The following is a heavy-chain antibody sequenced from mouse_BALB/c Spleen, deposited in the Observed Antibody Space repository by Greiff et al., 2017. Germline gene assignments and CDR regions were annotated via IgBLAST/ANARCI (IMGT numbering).Heavy chain of an antibody. Sequence: QVQLQQSGPGLVQPSQSLSITCTVSGFSLTSYGVHWVRQSPGKGLEWLGVIWSGGSTDYNAAFISRLSISKDNSKSQVFFKMNSLQANDTAMYYCARDISTWFAYWGQGTLVTVSA. CDR1: GFSLTSYG. CDR2: IWSGGST. V-gene: IGHV2-2*02. CDR3: ARDISTWFAY. J-gene: IGHJ3*01.